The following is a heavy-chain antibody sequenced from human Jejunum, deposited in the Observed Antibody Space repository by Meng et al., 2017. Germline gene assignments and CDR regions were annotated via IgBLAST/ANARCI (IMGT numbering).Heavy chain of an antibody. V-gene: IGHV2-70*20. CDR3: ARSSESNYYFDY. Sequence: SGPTLVKPTQTLTLTCTFSGFSLSTSGMCVSWVRQPPGKALEWLALIDWDGDEYYNTSLKTRVTISRDTSRNQVVLTMTDMDPVDTATYYCARSSESNYYFDYWGQGTRVTGSS. J-gene: IGHJ4*02. D-gene: IGHD6-19*01. CDR1: GFSLSTSGMC. CDR2: IDWDGDE.